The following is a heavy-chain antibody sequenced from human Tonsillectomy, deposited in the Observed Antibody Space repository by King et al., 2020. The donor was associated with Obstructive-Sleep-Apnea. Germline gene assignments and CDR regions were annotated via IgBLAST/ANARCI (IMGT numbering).Heavy chain of an antibody. Sequence: QLVQSGGGVVQPGRSLRLSCAASGFTFSNYAMHWVRQAPGKGLEWVAVISYDGSNKYYADSVKGRFTISRDNSKNTLYLQMNSLRAGDTAVYYCARDAGSGYDYLIDYWGQGTLVTVSS. D-gene: IGHD5-12*01. CDR2: ISYDGSNK. CDR1: GFTFSNYA. J-gene: IGHJ4*02. V-gene: IGHV3-30*04. CDR3: ARDAGSGYDYLIDY.